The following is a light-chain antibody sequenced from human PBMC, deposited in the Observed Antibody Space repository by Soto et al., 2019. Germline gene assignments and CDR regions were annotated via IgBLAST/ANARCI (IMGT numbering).Light chain of an antibody. CDR2: YDR. CDR3: QVWDSGSGHRV. CDR1: NIGSRS. Sequence: SYELTQPPSVSVAPGRTARITCWGNNIGSRSVHWYQQMPGQAPLLVIYYDRDRPSGIPERFSGSNSGNTATLTINRVEAGEEASYYFQVWDSGSGHRVFGGGTKVTVL. J-gene: IGLJ2*01. V-gene: IGLV3-21*04.